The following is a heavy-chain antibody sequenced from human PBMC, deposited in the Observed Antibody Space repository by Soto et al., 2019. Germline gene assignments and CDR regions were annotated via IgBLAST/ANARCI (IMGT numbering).Heavy chain of an antibody. CDR3: ARSGYSYGYGMNWFDP. Sequence: CKGSGYSFTSYWIGWVRQMPGKGLEWMGIIYPGDSDTRYSPSFQGQVTISADKSISTAYLQWSSLKASDTAMYYCARSGYSYGYGMNWFDPWGQGTLVTVSS. V-gene: IGHV5-51*01. CDR2: IYPGDSDT. D-gene: IGHD5-18*01. CDR1: GYSFTSYW. J-gene: IGHJ5*02.